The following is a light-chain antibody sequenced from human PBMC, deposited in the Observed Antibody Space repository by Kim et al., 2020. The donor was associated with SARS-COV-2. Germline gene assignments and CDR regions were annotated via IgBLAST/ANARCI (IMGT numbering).Light chain of an antibody. CDR1: NIGSKS. J-gene: IGLJ3*02. Sequence: VAQGKTARISCGGNNIGSKSVHWYQQKPGPAPVLVIYYDSDRPSGIPERFSGSNSGNTATLTSSRVEAGDEADYYCQVWDSSSDWVFGGGTKVTVL. CDR2: YDS. CDR3: QVWDSSSDWV. V-gene: IGLV3-21*04.